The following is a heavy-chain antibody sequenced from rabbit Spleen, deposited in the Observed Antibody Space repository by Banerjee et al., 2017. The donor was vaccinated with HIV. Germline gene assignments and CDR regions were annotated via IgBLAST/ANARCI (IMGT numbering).Heavy chain of an antibody. Sequence: QEQLKESGGGLVQPGGSPKLSCKSSGFSFNNNYYMCWVRQAPGKGLEWIACIYGGDGYSTAYASWAKGRFTVSKTSSTTVTLQMTGLTAADTATYFCARGSATMTLVITGYYFNLWGPGTLVTVS. CDR1: GFSFNNNYY. J-gene: IGHJ4*01. CDR2: IYGGDGYST. V-gene: IGHV1S45*01. CDR3: ARGSATMTLVITGYYFNL. D-gene: IGHD2-1*01.